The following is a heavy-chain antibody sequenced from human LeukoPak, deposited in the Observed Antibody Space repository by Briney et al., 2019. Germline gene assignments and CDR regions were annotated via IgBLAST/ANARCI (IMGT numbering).Heavy chain of an antibody. J-gene: IGHJ4*02. CDR3: ARHVRILGAFYFDY. V-gene: IGHV4-4*07. D-gene: IGHD1-26*01. Sequence: SETLSLTCTVSGGSISSYYWSWIRQPAGKGLEWIGRIYTSGSTNYNPSLKSRVTMSVDTSKNQFSLKLSSVTAADTAVYYCARHVRILGAFYFDYWGQGTLVTVSS. CDR2: IYTSGST. CDR1: GGSISSYY.